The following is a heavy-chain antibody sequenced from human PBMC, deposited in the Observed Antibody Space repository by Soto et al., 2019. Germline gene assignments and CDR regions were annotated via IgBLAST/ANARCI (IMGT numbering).Heavy chain of an antibody. CDR2: ISYDGSKK. J-gene: IGHJ4*02. V-gene: IGHV3-30-3*01. CDR1: GFNLSISA. Sequence: PGGSLRLSCAASGFNLSISAMKWVRQAPGKGLEWLSVISYDGSKKYYADSVKGRFTISRDDSKNTLYLQMHSLRADDTAVYYCTRDRCSGTSCYFRYWGQGTLVTVSS. CDR3: TRDRCSGTSCYFRY. D-gene: IGHD2-2*01.